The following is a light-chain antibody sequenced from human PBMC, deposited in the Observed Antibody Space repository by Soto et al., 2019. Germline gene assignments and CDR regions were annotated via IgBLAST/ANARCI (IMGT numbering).Light chain of an antibody. CDR3: QSFDSSRFYV. J-gene: IGLJ1*01. V-gene: IGLV1-40*01. CDR1: SSNIGTGYD. CDR2: GNS. Sequence: QSVLTQPPSVSGAPGQRVTISCTGSSSNIGTGYDVHWYQQLPGTAPKLLIYGNSNRPAGVPDRFSGSKSGTSASLANTGLQAEDEADYYCQSFDSSRFYVFGTGTKLTVL.